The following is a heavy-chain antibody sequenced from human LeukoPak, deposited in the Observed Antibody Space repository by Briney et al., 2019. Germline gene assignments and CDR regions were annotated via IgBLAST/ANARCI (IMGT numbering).Heavy chain of an antibody. Sequence: GSLRLSCATSGFTFRSYSKNWVPQAPGKGPEWAPSISSSSSYVYYSDPVNGRFTISRDNAKNSLYPQMNSLKAEDTAVYSRARGKCSAYDLSSERWGQGTLVTVSS. J-gene: IGHJ4*02. V-gene: IGHV3-21*01. CDR1: GFTFRSYS. CDR3: ARGKCSAYDLSSER. CDR2: ISSSSSYV. D-gene: IGHD5-12*01.